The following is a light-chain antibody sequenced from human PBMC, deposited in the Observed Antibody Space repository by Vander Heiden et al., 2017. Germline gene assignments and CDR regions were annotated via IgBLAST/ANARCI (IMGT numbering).Light chain of an antibody. J-gene: IGKJ2*01. CDR1: QNIRNY. CDR3: QRSWSPPYT. V-gene: IGKV1-39*01. CDR2: ATS. Sequence: DIQMTQSPSSLFASVGDRVTITCRASQNIRNYLNWYQEKAGKVPKVLIHATSNLQSGVPLRFSGSGSGTDFTLTISSLELEDFATYHCQRSWSPPYTFGQGTKLEI.